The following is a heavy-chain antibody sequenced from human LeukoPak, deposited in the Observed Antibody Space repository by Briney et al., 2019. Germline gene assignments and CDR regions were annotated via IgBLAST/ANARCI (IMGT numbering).Heavy chain of an antibody. D-gene: IGHD2-2*02. CDR2: IIPIFGTA. Sequence: GASVKVSCKASGGTFSSYAISWVRQAPGQGLEWMGGIIPIFGTANYAQKFQGRVTITADESTSTAYMELSSLRSEDTAVYYCARDGACSSTSCYIDYWGQGTLVTVSS. J-gene: IGHJ4*02. V-gene: IGHV1-69*01. CDR3: ARDGACSSTSCYIDY. CDR1: GGTFSSYA.